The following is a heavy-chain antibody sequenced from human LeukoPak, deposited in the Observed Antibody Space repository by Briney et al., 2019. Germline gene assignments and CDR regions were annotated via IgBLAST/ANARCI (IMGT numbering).Heavy chain of an antibody. D-gene: IGHD2-15*01. CDR1: GITFSSYW. CDR3: VIDLGDYNDF. V-gene: IGHV3-74*01. CDR2: INTQGTYT. Sequence: GGSLGLSCAVSGITFSSYWMPWVRQDPGRGLLWVSRINTQGTYTNYADSVKGRFTISRDNAKDTLYLQMSSLRADDTAVYYCVIDLGDYNDFWGQGTLVSVSS. J-gene: IGHJ4*02.